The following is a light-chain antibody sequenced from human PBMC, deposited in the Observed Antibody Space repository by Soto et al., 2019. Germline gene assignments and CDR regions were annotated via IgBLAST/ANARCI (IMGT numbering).Light chain of an antibody. Sequence: DIQMTQSPSSLSASVGDRVTITCRASQTISTYVTWYQQKPGKAPKALISDASTLQSGVPSRFSGSGSGTDFTLIISSLQPEDIATYYCQQSFSSLLSFGGVTQVEIK. CDR3: QQSFSSLLS. CDR1: QTISTY. V-gene: IGKV1-39*01. J-gene: IGKJ4*01. CDR2: DAS.